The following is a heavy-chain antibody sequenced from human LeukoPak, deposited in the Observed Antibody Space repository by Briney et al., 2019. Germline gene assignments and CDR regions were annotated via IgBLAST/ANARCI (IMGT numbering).Heavy chain of an antibody. V-gene: IGHV1-2*02. CDR1: GYTFTGYY. D-gene: IGHD1-26*01. CDR2: INPNSGGT. Sequence: GASVKVSCKASGYTFTGYYMHWVRQAPGQGLEWMGWINPNSGGTNYAQKFQGRATMTRDTSISTAYMELSRLRSDDTAVYYCAREPLVGATISDYWGQGTLVTVSS. CDR3: AREPLVGATISDY. J-gene: IGHJ4*02.